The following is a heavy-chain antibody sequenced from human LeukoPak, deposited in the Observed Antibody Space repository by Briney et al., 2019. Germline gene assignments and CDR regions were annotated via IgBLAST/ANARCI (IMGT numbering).Heavy chain of an antibody. J-gene: IGHJ4*02. CDR3: ARDLQSHY. V-gene: IGHV3-30-3*01. CDR1: GFTFSSYA. Sequence: PGGSLRLSCAASGFTFSSYAMHWVRQAPGKGLEWVAVISYDGSNKYYADSVKGRFTISRDNAKNSLYLQMNSLRAEDTAVYYCARDLQSHYWGQGTLVTVSS. CDR2: ISYDGSNK.